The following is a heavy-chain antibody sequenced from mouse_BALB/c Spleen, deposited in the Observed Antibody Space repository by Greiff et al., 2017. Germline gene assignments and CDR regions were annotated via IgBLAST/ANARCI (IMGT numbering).Heavy chain of an antibody. CDR3: ASITTATVAY. D-gene: IGHD1-2*01. CDR1: GFNIKDTY. CDR2: IDPANGNT. Sequence: EVQLQQSGAELVKPGASVKLSCTASGFNIKDTYMHWVKQRPEQGLEWIGRIDPANGNTKYDPKFQGKATITADTSSNTAYLQLSSLTSEDTAVYYGASITTATVAYWGQGTLVTVSA. J-gene: IGHJ3*01. V-gene: IGHV14-3*02.